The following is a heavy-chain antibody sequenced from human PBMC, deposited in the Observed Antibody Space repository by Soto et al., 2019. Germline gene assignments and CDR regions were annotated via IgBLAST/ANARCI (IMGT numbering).Heavy chain of an antibody. CDR1: GFTFSSYS. J-gene: IGHJ4*02. V-gene: IGHV3-21*01. CDR2: XSXSXXXI. Sequence: TGGSLRPACAASGFTFSSYSMNWVRQDPGKGLEXVXXXSXSXXXIXXXXSVKGRFTISRDNAKNSLYLQMNSLRPEDTAVYYCAGSNPNLFDYWGQGTLVTVSS. CDR3: AGSNPNLFDY.